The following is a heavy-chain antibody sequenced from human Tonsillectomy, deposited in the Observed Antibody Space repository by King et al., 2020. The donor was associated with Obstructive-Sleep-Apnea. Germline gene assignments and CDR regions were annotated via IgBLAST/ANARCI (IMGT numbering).Heavy chain of an antibody. J-gene: IGHJ6*02. Sequence: QLVQSGAEVKKPGESLRISCKGAGYSFTNYWISWVRQMPGKGLEWMGRIDPSDSDTNYSPSFQVHVTFSGDKSISTAYLQWSSLKASDTAMYYCARALAAAGHPARMDVWGQGTTVTVSS. CDR2: IDPSDSDT. CDR3: ARALAAAGHPARMDV. CDR1: GYSFTNYW. V-gene: IGHV5-10-1*03. D-gene: IGHD6-13*01.